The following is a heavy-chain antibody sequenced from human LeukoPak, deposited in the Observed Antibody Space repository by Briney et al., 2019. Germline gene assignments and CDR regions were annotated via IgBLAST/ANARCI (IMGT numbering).Heavy chain of an antibody. CDR3: ARESDILRYFDWFRYGMDV. CDR1: GFTFSSYW. V-gene: IGHV3-7*01. Sequence: GGSLRLSCAASGFTFSSYWMSWVRQAPGKGLEWVANIKQDGSEKYYVDSVKGRFTISRDNAKNSLYLQMNSLRAEDTAVYYCARESDILRYFDWFRYGMDVWGQGTTVTVYS. CDR2: IKQDGSEK. J-gene: IGHJ6*02. D-gene: IGHD3-9*01.